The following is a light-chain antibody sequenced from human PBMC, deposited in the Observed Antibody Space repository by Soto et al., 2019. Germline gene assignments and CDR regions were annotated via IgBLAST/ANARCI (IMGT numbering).Light chain of an antibody. J-gene: IGKJ4*01. CDR1: QGISSA. CDR2: GVS. Sequence: AIQLTQSPSSLSASVGDRVTITCRAGQGISSALAWYQQKPGKPPKLLIYGVSSLESGVPSGFSGSGSGTDFTLTISSLQPEDVATYYCRQFNSYPLTFGGGTKVDIK. CDR3: RQFNSYPLT. V-gene: IGKV1-13*02.